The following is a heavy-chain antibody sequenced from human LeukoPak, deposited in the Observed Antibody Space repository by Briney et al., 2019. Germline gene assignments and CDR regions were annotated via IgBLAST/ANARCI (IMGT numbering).Heavy chain of an antibody. D-gene: IGHD3-9*01. J-gene: IGHJ6*03. V-gene: IGHV4-34*01. CDR3: AITHYDILTGYHKYMDV. CDR1: GGSFSGYY. CDR2: INHGGST. Sequence: SETLSLTCAVYGGSFSGYYWSWVRQPPGKGLEWIGEINHGGSTNYNPSLKSRVTISVDTSKNHVSLKLSSVTAADTAVYYCAITHYDILTGYHKYMDVWGKGTTVTISS.